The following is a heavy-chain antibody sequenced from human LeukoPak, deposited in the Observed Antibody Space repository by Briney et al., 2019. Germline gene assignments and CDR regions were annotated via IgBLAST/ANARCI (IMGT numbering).Heavy chain of an antibody. D-gene: IGHD5-18*01. CDR3: AKGAASRGYTYVAN. Sequence: GGSLRFSCAASAFTFRSYAMIWVRQAPGKGLEWVSGISGSGGSTYYSDSAKGRFTISRDNSNNTLYLQMNSLRAEDTAVYYCAKGAASRGYTYVANWGQGTLVTVSS. CDR1: AFTFRSYA. J-gene: IGHJ4*02. V-gene: IGHV3-23*01. CDR2: ISGSGGST.